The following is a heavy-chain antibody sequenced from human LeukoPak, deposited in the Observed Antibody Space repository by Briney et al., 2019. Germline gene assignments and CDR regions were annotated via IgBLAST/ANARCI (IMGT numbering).Heavy chain of an antibody. Sequence: GGSLRLSCAASGFTFSDYEMNWVRQAPGKGLEWLSYIGRSGSAIHYADSVKGRFTISRDNTENSLYLQMNSLRAEDTAVYYCARDGTPHYTTGWVFFDYWGQGTLVTVSS. CDR3: ARDGTPHYTTGWVFFDY. D-gene: IGHD6-25*01. CDR2: IGRSGSAI. V-gene: IGHV3-48*03. J-gene: IGHJ4*02. CDR1: GFTFSDYE.